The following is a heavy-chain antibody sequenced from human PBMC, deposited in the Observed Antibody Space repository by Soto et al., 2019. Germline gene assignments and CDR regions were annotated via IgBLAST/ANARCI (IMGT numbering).Heavy chain of an antibody. V-gene: IGHV3-21*01. Sequence: EVQLVESGGGLVKPGGSLRLSCAASGFTFSSYSMNWVRQAPGKGLEWVSSISSSSTYIYYADSVKDRFTISRDNAKNSLYLQMNSLRAEDTALYYCAVIGVVAATYWFDPWGQGTLVTVSS. CDR1: GFTFSSYS. CDR3: AVIGVVAATYWFDP. J-gene: IGHJ5*02. CDR2: ISSSSTYI. D-gene: IGHD2-15*01.